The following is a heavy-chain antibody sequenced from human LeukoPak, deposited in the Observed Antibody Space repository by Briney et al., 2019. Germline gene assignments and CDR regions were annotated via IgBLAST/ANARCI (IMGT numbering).Heavy chain of an antibody. V-gene: IGHV4-4*07. CDR2: IYTSGST. Sequence: SETLSLTCTVSGGSISSYYWSWLRQPAGKGLEWIGRIYTSGSTNYNPSLKSRVTMSVDTSKNQFSLKLSSVTAADTAVYYCARDGNDYGSGSSSFDYWGQGTLVTVSS. J-gene: IGHJ4*02. CDR3: ARDGNDYGSGSSSFDY. D-gene: IGHD3-10*01. CDR1: GGSISSYY.